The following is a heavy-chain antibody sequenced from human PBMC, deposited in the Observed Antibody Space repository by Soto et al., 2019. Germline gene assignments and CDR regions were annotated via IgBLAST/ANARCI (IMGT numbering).Heavy chain of an antibody. V-gene: IGHV4-39*01. CDR3: ARLMLLREYYFDY. J-gene: IGHJ4*02. D-gene: IGHD2-15*01. CDR1: GGSISSSSYY. Sequence: PSETLSLTCTVSGGSISSSSYYWGWIRQPPGKGLEWIGSIYYSGSTYYNPSLKSRVTISVDTSKNQFSLKLSSVTAADTAVYYCARLMLLREYYFDYWGQGTLVTVSS. CDR2: IYYSGST.